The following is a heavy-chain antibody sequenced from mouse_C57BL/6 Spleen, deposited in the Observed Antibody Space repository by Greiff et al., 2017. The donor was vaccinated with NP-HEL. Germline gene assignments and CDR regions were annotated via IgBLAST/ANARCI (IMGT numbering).Heavy chain of an antibody. Sequence: VQLQQSGPELVKPGASVKISCKASGYAFSSSWMNWVKQRPGKGLEWIGRIYPGDGGTNYNGKFKGKATLTADKSSSTAYMQLKSLTSEDSAVYFSGSCYGSREYFDVWGIGTTVTVS. V-gene: IGHV1-82*01. CDR1: GYAFSSSW. J-gene: IGHJ1*03. CDR3: GSCYGSREYFDV. CDR2: IYPGDGGT. D-gene: IGHD1-1*01.